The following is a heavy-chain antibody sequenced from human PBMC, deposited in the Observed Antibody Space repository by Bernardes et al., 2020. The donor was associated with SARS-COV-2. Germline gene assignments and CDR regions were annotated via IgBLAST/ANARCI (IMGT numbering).Heavy chain of an antibody. CDR3: ARAIKRSCGDDCYERYFDF. V-gene: IGHV1-8*01. J-gene: IGHJ2*01. Sequence: ASVKVSCEASGYSFSTYDINWVRQATGRGLEWMGWMNPNSGNTGSAESFQGRVTMTRNTSITTAYMELSSLRSEDTALYYCARAIKRSCGDDCYERYFDFWGPGTPVTVSS. D-gene: IGHD2-21*01. CDR1: GYSFSTYD. CDR2: MNPNSGNT.